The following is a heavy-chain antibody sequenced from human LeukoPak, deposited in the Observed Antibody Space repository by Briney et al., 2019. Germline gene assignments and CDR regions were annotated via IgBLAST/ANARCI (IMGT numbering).Heavy chain of an antibody. D-gene: IGHD2-15*01. CDR1: GFTFSSFS. J-gene: IGHJ4*02. CDR3: ATGAASIGWLSHDH. V-gene: IGHV3-23*01. CDR2: ISGSASIT. Sequence: GGSLRHSCAASGFTFSSFSMSWVRQTPGKGLEWVSDISGSASITKYADSVKGRFIISRDNSKNTLFLQMNSLTAEDTAVYYCATGAASIGWLSHDHWGQGTLVTVSS.